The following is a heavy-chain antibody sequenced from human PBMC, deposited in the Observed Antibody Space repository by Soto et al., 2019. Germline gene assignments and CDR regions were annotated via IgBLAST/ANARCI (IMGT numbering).Heavy chain of an antibody. CDR1: GFPFSSYG. CDR3: ARGYYDSSGYYPNFDY. CDR2: IWYDGSNK. Sequence: GGSLRLSCAASGFPFSSYGMHWVRQAPGKGLEWVAVIWYDGSNKYYADSVKGRFTISRDNSKNTLYLQMNSLRAEDTAVYYCARGYYDSSGYYPNFDYWGQGTLVTVSS. J-gene: IGHJ4*02. D-gene: IGHD3-22*01. V-gene: IGHV3-33*01.